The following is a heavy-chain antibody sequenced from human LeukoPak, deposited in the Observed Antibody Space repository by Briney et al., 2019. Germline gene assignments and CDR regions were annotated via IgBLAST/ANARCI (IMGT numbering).Heavy chain of an antibody. D-gene: IGHD3-22*01. J-gene: IGHJ4*02. V-gene: IGHV4-4*07. CDR3: ARLTYYYDSSGSYPVWYFAY. CDR2: IYTSGST. CDR1: GGSISSYY. Sequence: SETLSLTCTVSGGSISSYYGSWIRQPAGKGLEWIGRIYTSGSTNYNPSLKSRVTMSVDTSKNQFSLKLSSVTAADTAVYYCARLTYYYDSSGSYPVWYFAYWGQGTLVTVSS.